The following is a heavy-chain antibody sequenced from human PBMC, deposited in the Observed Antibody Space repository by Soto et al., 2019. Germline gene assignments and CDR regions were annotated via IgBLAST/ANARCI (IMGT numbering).Heavy chain of an antibody. CDR2: IFYIGNT. CDR1: GGSITSSSHY. D-gene: IGHD5-18*01. Sequence: QLQLQESGPGLVKPSETLSLTCAVSGGSITSSSHYWGWIRQPPGKGLEWIGSIFYIGNTYDNPSLQSRFTISVDTSKNQFFLNLRSVTAADTAVYYCARQGGYSYGNFAYWGQGTLVTVSS. J-gene: IGHJ4*02. CDR3: ARQGGYSYGNFAY. V-gene: IGHV4-39*01.